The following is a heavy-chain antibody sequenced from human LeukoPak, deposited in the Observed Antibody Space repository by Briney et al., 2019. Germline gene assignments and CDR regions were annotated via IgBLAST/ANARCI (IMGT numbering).Heavy chain of an antibody. V-gene: IGHV4-30-4*01. J-gene: IGHJ4*02. CDR1: GGSISSGDYY. CDR2: IYYSGST. Sequence: SETLSLTCTVSGGSISSGDYYWSWIRQPPGKGLEWNGYIYYSGSTYYNPSLKSRVTISVDTSKNQFSLKLSSVTAADTAVYYCARVFYYDSSGYYYFFDYWGQGTLVTVSS. D-gene: IGHD3-22*01. CDR3: ARVFYYDSSGYYYFFDY.